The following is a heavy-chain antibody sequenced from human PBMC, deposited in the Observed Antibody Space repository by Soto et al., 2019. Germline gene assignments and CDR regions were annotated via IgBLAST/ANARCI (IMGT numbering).Heavy chain of an antibody. CDR2: IYYSGST. Sequence: SETLSLTCTVSGGSISSSNYYWGWIRQPPGKGLEWIANIYYSGSTYYNPSLKSRVTISVDTSKNQFSLKLSSVTAADTAVYYCARPVATLDYYYGMDVWGQGTTVTVSS. J-gene: IGHJ6*02. D-gene: IGHD5-12*01. V-gene: IGHV4-39*01. CDR3: ARPVATLDYYYGMDV. CDR1: GGSISSSNYY.